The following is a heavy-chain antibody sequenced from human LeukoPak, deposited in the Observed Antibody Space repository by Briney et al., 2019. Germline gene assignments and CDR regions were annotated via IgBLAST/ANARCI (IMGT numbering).Heavy chain of an antibody. CDR3: ARGPYYYDSSGYLHAFDI. CDR1: GYTFTSYY. CDR2: INPSGGST. Sequence: ASVKVSCKASGYTFTSYYMHWVRQAPGQELEWMGIINPSGGSTSYAQKFQGRVTMTRDTSTSTVYMELSSLRSEDTAVYYCARGPYYYDSSGYLHAFDIWGQGTMVTVSS. J-gene: IGHJ3*02. D-gene: IGHD3-22*01. V-gene: IGHV1-46*01.